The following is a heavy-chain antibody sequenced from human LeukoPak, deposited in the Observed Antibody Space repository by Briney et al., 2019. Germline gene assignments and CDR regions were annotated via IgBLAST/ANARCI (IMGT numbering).Heavy chain of an antibody. J-gene: IGHJ4*02. Sequence: SETLSLTCTVSGGSISSYYWSWIRQPAGKGLEWIGRIYTSGSTNYNPSLKSRVTMSVDTSKNQFSLKLSSVTAADTAVYYCARGVARSSKFHSSYYFDYWGQGTLVTVSS. CDR1: GGSISSYY. CDR2: IYTSGST. CDR3: ARGVARSSKFHSSYYFDY. V-gene: IGHV4-4*07. D-gene: IGHD6-6*01.